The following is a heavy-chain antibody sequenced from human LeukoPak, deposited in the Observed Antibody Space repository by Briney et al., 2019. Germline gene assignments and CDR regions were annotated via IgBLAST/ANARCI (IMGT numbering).Heavy chain of an antibody. Sequence: ASVKVSCKASGYTFTSYAMHWVRQAPGQRLEWMGWINAGNGNTKYSQKFQGRVTITRDTSASTAYMELRSLRSDDTAVYYCARDSGIQGVDYWGQGTLVTVSS. CDR2: INAGNGNT. J-gene: IGHJ4*02. V-gene: IGHV1-3*01. D-gene: IGHD3-16*01. CDR3: ARDSGIQGVDY. CDR1: GYTFTSYA.